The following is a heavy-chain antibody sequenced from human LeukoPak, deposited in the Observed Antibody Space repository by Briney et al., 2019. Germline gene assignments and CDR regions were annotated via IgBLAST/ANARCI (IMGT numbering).Heavy chain of an antibody. CDR1: GYTFTGYY. V-gene: IGHV1-2*02. CDR3: AREEEDILTGYGWFDP. Sequence: ASVKVSCKASGYTFTGYYMHWVRQAPGQGLEWMGWINPNSGGTNYAQKFQGRVTMTRDTSISTAYMELSRLRSDDTAVYYCAREEEDILTGYGWFDPWGQGTLVTVSS. D-gene: IGHD3-9*01. J-gene: IGHJ5*02. CDR2: INPNSGGT.